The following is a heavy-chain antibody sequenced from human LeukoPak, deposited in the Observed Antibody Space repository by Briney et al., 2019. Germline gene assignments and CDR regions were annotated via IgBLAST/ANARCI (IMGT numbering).Heavy chain of an antibody. V-gene: IGHV3-53*01. D-gene: IGHD4-17*01. CDR1: GFTVSSNY. CDR3: ARDYYGDYVRYFDH. CDR2: IYSGGST. J-gene: IGHJ4*02. Sequence: GGSLRLSCAASGFTVSSNYMSWVRQAPGKGLEWVSVIYSGGSTYYADSVKGRFTISRDNSKNTLYLQMNSLRAEDTAVYYCARDYYGDYVRYFDHWGQGTLATVSS.